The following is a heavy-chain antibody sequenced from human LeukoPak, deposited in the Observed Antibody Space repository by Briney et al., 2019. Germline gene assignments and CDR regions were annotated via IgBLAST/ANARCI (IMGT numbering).Heavy chain of an antibody. J-gene: IGHJ4*02. Sequence: GGSLRLSCAASGFIFSTYGMHWVRQAPGKGLEWVAFIRSDGSDKSYAGSVMGRFTISRDNSKDTLYLQMNTLRAEDTAVYYCGKHDSSSDYWGQGTLVTVSS. CDR1: GFIFSTYG. V-gene: IGHV3-30*02. CDR2: IRSDGSDK. D-gene: IGHD3-22*01. CDR3: GKHDSSSDY.